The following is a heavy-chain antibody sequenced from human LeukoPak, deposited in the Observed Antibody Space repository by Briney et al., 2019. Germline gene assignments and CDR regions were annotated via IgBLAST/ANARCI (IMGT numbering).Heavy chain of an antibody. V-gene: IGHV3-7*05. CDR3: ARDNVGATPFDY. CDR2: INLDGTEK. J-gene: IGHJ4*02. Sequence: PGGSLILSCAASGFTFSYFWMSWVRQAPGKGLEGVANINLDGTEKHYVDSVKGRFTISRDNARKSLYLQMNSLRAEDTAVYYCARDNVGATPFDYWGQGTLVTVSS. D-gene: IGHD1-26*01. CDR1: GFTFSYFW.